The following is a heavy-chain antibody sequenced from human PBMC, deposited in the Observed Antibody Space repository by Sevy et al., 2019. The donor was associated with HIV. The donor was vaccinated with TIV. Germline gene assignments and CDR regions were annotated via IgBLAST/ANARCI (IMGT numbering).Heavy chain of an antibody. D-gene: IGHD1-26*01. V-gene: IGHV1-24*01. CDR1: GYILTELS. CDR3: ATRGRWELRRVDAFDI. J-gene: IGHJ3*02. CDR2: FDPEDGET. Sequence: ASVKVSCKVSGYILTELSMHWVRQAPGKGLEWMGGFDPEDGETVYAQKFQGRVTMTEDTSTDTAYMELSSLRTEDTAVYYCATRGRWELRRVDAFDIWGQGTMVTVSS.